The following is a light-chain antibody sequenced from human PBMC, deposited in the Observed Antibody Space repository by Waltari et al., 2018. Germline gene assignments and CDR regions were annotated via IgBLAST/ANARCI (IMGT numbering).Light chain of an antibody. Sequence: EIVLTQSPATLSLSPGDRATLSCRASQSVGNLLAWYQHKPGQAPRLLIYDASNRATGIPATFSGSGSGTDFTLTISSLQPEDFALYYCQQRSGWPPSITFGQGTRLEI. V-gene: IGKV3-11*01. J-gene: IGKJ5*01. CDR3: QQRSGWPPSIT. CDR1: QSVGNL. CDR2: DAS.